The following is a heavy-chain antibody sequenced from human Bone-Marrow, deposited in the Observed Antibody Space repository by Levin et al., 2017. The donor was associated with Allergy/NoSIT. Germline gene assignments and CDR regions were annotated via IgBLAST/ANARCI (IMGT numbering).Heavy chain of an antibody. Sequence: GGSLRLSCAASGLTVSNNYMSWVRQAPGKGLEWVALIYSGGGTYYADSVKGRFTISRDNSKNTLYLQMNSLRTQDTAVYHCARNIPVTDLGFWGRGTLVTVSS. J-gene: IGHJ4*02. CDR3: ARNIPVTDLGF. CDR1: GLTVSNNY. V-gene: IGHV3-53*01. CDR2: IYSGGGT. D-gene: IGHD2-21*01.